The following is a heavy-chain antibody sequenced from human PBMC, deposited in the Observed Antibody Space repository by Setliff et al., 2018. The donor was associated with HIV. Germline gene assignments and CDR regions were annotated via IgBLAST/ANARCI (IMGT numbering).Heavy chain of an antibody. CDR1: GGSIRTGDW. J-gene: IGHJ5*02. V-gene: IGHV4-4*02. D-gene: IGHD6-13*01. CDR3: ARGSDSSTWYRGWFDP. CDR2: ISQSGST. Sequence: SETLSLTCAVTGGSIRTGDWWSWVRQSPGKGLEWIGEISQSGSTNYNPSLRSRVTMSVDTSSNQFSLKLTSVTAADTAVYYCARGSDSSTWYRGWFDPWGQGTLVTVSS.